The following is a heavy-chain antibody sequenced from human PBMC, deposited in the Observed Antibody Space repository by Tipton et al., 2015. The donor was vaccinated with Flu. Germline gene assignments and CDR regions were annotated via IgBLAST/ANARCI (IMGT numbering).Heavy chain of an antibody. CDR2: IYTSGST. CDR3: ARAGNWFDP. Sequence: TLSLTCTVSGGSISSYYWSWIRQPAGKGLGWIGRIYTSGSTNYNPSLKSRVTISVDTSKNQFSLKLSSVTAADTAVYYCARAGNWFDPWGQGTLAPVSS. J-gene: IGHJ5*02. V-gene: IGHV4-4*07. CDR1: GGSISSYY.